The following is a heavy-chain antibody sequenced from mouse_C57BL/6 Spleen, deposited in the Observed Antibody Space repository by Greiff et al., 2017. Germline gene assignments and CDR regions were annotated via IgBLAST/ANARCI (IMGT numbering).Heavy chain of an antibody. V-gene: IGHV3-1*01. CDR1: GYSITSGYD. CDR2: ISYSGST. D-gene: IGHD1-1*01. CDR3: ARDQAYGGFAY. J-gene: IGHJ3*01. Sequence: EVQGVESGPGMVKPSQSLSLTCTVTGYSITSGYDWHWIRHSPGNKLEWMCYISYSGSTNYNPNLKSRIPITHDTSKNHFYLKLNSVTTEDTATYYCARDQAYGGFAYWGQGTLVTVSA.